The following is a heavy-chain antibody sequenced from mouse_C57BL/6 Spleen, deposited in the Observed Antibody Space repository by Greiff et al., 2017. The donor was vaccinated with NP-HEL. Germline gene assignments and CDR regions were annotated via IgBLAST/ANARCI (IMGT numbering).Heavy chain of an antibody. D-gene: IGHD5-1-1*01. Sequence: EVQGVESGGDLVKPGGSLKLSCAASGFTFSSYGMSWVRQTPDKRLEWVATISSGGSYTYYPDSVKGRFTISRDNAKNTLYLQMSSLKSEDTAMYYCARHDTYYAYWGQGTLVTVSA. CDR3: ARHDTYYAY. CDR2: ISSGGSYT. CDR1: GFTFSSYG. V-gene: IGHV5-6*01. J-gene: IGHJ3*01.